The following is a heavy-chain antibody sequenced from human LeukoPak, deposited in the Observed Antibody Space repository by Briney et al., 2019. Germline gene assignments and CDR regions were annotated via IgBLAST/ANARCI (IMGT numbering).Heavy chain of an antibody. D-gene: IGHD2-2*01. Sequence: ASVKVSCKASGYTFTSYGISWVRQAPGQGLEWMGWISAYNGNTNYAQKLQGRVTMTTDTSTSTAYMELSSLTSEDTAIYFCARVLRYASPYFDIWGQGTLVTVSS. CDR3: ARVLRYASPYFDI. J-gene: IGHJ4*02. CDR2: ISAYNGNT. CDR1: GYTFTSYG. V-gene: IGHV1-18*01.